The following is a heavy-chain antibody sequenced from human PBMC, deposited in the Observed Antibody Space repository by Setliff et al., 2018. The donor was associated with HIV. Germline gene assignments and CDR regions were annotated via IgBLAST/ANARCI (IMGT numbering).Heavy chain of an antibody. J-gene: IGHJ4*02. Sequence: GASVKVSCKASRYTFSNYDVNWVRQATGQGLEWMAWMNPISDHRGYAQKFQGRLTMTKDTSTSTVYMELSSLKSDDTAVYYCASGCLIGGSGPCRNFEFWGQGTLVTVPQ. D-gene: IGHD3-9*01. CDR3: ASGCLIGGSGPCRNFEF. CDR2: MNPISDHR. V-gene: IGHV1-8*02. CDR1: RYTFSNYD.